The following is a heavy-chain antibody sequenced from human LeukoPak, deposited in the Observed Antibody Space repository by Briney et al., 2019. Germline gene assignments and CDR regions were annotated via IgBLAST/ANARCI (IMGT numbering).Heavy chain of an antibody. CDR2: IYYSGNT. CDR1: GGSISSYY. Sequence: SETLSLTCTVSGGSISSYYWSWIRQPPGKGLEWIGYIYYSGNTNYNPSLKTRVTISVDTSKNQFSLKLSSVTAADTAVYYCARAANGWHFDYWGQGTLVTVSS. V-gene: IGHV4-59*01. J-gene: IGHJ4*02. D-gene: IGHD4-17*01. CDR3: ARAANGWHFDY.